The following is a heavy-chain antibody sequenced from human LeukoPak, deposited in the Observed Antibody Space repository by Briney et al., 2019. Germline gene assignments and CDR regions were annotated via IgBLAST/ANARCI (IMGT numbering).Heavy chain of an antibody. D-gene: IGHD3-10*02. CDR1: GFTFSSYK. Sequence: GGTLRLSCAASGFTFSSYKMNWVRQAPGKGLEWVSYISSSGSTIYYADSVKGRFTISIDNAKNSLYLQMNSLRAEDTAVYYCAELGIAMIGGVWGKGTTVTISS. CDR2: ISSSGSTI. CDR3: AELGIAMIGGV. J-gene: IGHJ6*04. V-gene: IGHV3-48*03.